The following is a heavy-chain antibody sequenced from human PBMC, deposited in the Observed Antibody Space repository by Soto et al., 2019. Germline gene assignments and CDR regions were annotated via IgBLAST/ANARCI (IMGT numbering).Heavy chain of an antibody. J-gene: IGHJ4*02. CDR1: GFIFGSYT. CDR2: ISSSSFTL. D-gene: IGHD6-19*01. CDR3: ATGNGWQSN. V-gene: IGHV3-48*02. Sequence: PGGSLRLSCAASGFIFGSYTMNWVRQAPGKGLEWVSSISSSSFTLYYADSVKGRFSISRDNAKNSLYLQMNSLRDEDTAVYYCATGNGWQSNWGQGTLVTVSS.